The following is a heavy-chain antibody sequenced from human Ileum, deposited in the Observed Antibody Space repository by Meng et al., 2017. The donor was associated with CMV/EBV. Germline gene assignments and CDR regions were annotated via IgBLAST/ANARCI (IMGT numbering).Heavy chain of an antibody. CDR1: GFTFGSYW. D-gene: IGHD6-13*01. V-gene: IGHV3-7*01. CDR2: INQDGSIR. J-gene: IGHJ4*02. CDR3: ARDPGYSSFDY. Sequence: GESLKISCAASGFTFGSYWMSWVRQAPGEGPEFVANINQDGSIRSYLGSVKSRFTISRDDAKASFYLQMNNLRPEDTAVYYCARDPGYSSFDYWGQGTLVTVSS.